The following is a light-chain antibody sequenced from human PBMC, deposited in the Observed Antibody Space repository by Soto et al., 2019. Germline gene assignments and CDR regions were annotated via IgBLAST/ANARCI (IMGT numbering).Light chain of an antibody. J-gene: IGKJ4*01. CDR1: QGISSY. Sequence: IQLTQSPSSLSASVGDRVTITCRASQGISSYLAWYQQKPGKAPKLLIYAASTLQSGVPSRFSGSGSGTDFTLTISSLQPEDFATYYCQQLNSYPRALTFDGGTKVEIK. V-gene: IGKV1-9*01. CDR3: QQLNSYPRALT. CDR2: AAS.